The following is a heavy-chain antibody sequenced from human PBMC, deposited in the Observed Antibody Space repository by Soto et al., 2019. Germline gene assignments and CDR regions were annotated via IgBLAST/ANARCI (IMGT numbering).Heavy chain of an antibody. J-gene: IGHJ4*02. CDR1: GGSISSGGYY. CDR2: INHSGST. D-gene: IGHD6-19*01. V-gene: IGHV4-31*03. Sequence: SETLSLTCTVSGGSISSGGYYWSWIRQHPGKGLEWIGYINHSGSTNYNPSLKSRVTISVDTSKNQFSLKLSSVTAADTAVYYCARAPTPNSSGWYYYFDYWGQGTLVTVSS. CDR3: ARAPTPNSSGWYYYFDY.